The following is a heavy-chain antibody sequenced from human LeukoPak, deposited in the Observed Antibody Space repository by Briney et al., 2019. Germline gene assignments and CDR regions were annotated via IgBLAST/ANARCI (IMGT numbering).Heavy chain of an antibody. J-gene: IGHJ4*02. V-gene: IGHV3-23*01. D-gene: IGHD1-26*01. Sequence: GGSLRLSCAASGFIFSSYAMSWVRQAPGKGLEWVSTINGGGISTYYADSVKGRFTISRDSSENTVYLQMNSLRAEDTAVYYCARDGDSGSYYYFDYWGQGTLVTVSS. CDR3: ARDGDSGSYYYFDY. CDR2: INGGGIST. CDR1: GFIFSSYA.